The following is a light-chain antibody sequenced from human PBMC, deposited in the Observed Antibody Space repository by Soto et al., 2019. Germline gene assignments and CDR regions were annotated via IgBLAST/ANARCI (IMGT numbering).Light chain of an antibody. Sequence: DIQMTQSPSTLSASVGDRVTITCRASQSTSSWLAWYQQKPGKASKLLIYKTSSLESGVPSRFSGSGAGTEFTLTIGCLQAEDFASYFCQQYSPYSYSFGQGTKLEIK. CDR3: QQYSPYSYS. J-gene: IGKJ2*03. CDR1: QSTSSW. CDR2: KTS. V-gene: IGKV1-5*03.